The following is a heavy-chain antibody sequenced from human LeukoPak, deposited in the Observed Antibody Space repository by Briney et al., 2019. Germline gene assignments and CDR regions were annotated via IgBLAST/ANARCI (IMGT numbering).Heavy chain of an antibody. V-gene: IGHV4-59*08. CDR1: GGSIGTYY. D-gene: IGHD3-16*02. CDR3: ARHIGGGIEDMDV. J-gene: IGHJ6*03. CDR2: IYVTGST. Sequence: SQTLSLTCTVSGGSIGTYYWSWIRQSPGKGLEWIGYIYVTGSTRYNPYLQSRVTISVDTSRNQFFLKMSSVTAADTAVYYCARHIGGGIEDMDVWGKGTKVTVSS.